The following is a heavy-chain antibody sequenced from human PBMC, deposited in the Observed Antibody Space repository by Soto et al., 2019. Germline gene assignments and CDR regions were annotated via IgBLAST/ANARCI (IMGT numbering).Heavy chain of an antibody. V-gene: IGHV3-23*01. J-gene: IGHJ4*02. CDR3: AKGLDRASLDF. D-gene: IGHD1-1*01. CDR2: LTADSDDT. CDR1: GFTFSTNT. Sequence: EVQLLESGGTSVQPGGSLRLSCVASGFTFSTNTMNWVRQAPGKGLEWVSRLTADSDDTSYADSIKGRFTISRDNSKNTLYLQMNSLRAEDTAIYYCAKGLDRASLDFWGQGALVTVSS.